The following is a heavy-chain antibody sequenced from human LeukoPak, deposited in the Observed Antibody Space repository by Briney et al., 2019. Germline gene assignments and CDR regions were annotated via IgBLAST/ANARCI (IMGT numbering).Heavy chain of an antibody. D-gene: IGHD3-10*01. CDR1: GYTFSTFA. CDR3: AKDSNRGGSGSFDY. J-gene: IGHJ4*02. V-gene: IGHV3-23*01. CDR2: ISGSGGNT. Sequence: GGSLRLSYAASGYTFSTFAMTWVRQAPGKGLEWVSGISGSGGNTYYADSVKGRFTIYRDNSKNMLYVQMNSLRAEDTAVYYCAKDSNRGGSGSFDYWGQGTLVTVSS.